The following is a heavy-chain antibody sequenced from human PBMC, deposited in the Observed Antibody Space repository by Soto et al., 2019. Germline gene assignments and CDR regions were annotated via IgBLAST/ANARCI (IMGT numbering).Heavy chain of an antibody. CDR3: ARGDNWNYAFDY. Sequence: WSWIRQPPGKGLEWIGYIYHSGSTYYNPSLKSRVTISIDRSKNQFSLKLSSVTAADTAVYYCARGDNWNYAFDYWGQGTLVTVSS. D-gene: IGHD1-7*01. V-gene: IGHV4-30-2*01. J-gene: IGHJ4*02. CDR2: IYHSGST.